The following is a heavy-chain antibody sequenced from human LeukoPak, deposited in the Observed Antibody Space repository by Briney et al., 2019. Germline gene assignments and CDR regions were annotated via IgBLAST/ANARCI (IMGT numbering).Heavy chain of an antibody. J-gene: IGHJ4*02. CDR2: IYYSGST. Sequence: SETLSLTCTVSSGSISSYYWSWIRQPPGKGLEWIGYIYYSGSTNYNPSLKSRVTISVDTSKNQFSLKLSSVTAADTAVYYCARLEGGIVVVVADWGQGTLVTVSS. CDR3: ARLEGGIVVVVAD. CDR1: SGSISSYY. D-gene: IGHD2-15*01. V-gene: IGHV4-59*08.